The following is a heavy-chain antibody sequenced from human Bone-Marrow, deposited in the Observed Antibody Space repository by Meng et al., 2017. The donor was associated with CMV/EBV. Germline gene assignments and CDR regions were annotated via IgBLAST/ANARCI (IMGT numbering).Heavy chain of an antibody. Sequence: SVKVSCKASGGTFSSYAISWVRQAPGQGLEWMGGIIPIFGTANYAQKFQGRVTITTDESTSTAYMELSSLRSEDTAVYYCARGYQRGVAGLNWFDPWGQGTRVTGSS. CDR2: IIPIFGTA. J-gene: IGHJ5*02. CDR1: GGTFSSYA. V-gene: IGHV1-69*05. D-gene: IGHD6-19*01. CDR3: ARGYQRGVAGLNWFDP.